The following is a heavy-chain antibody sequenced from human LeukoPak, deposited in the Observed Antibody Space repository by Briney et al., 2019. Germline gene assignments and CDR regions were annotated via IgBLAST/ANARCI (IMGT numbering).Heavy chain of an antibody. D-gene: IGHD6-13*01. CDR2: IIPIFGTA. Sequence: ASVKVSCKASGGTFSSYAISWVRQAPGQGLEWMGRIIPIFGTANYAQKFQGRVTITTDESTSTAYMELSSLRSEDTAVYYCATRYSSSWQNFDYWGQGTLATVSS. V-gene: IGHV1-69*05. CDR1: GGTFSSYA. J-gene: IGHJ4*02. CDR3: ATRYSSSWQNFDY.